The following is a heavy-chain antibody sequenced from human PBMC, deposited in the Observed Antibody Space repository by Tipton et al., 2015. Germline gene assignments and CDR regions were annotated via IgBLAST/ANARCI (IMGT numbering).Heavy chain of an antibody. Sequence: LRLSCTVSGDSITFGTYFWSWIRQRPGTALEWLGHIYYSGNTNYNPSLKSRVTMSVDTSKNQFSLKLTSVNAADTAVYYCARGGNNWFDPWGQGTLVTVSS. J-gene: IGHJ5*02. CDR1: GDSITFGTYF. CDR2: IYYSGNT. D-gene: IGHD2-15*01. V-gene: IGHV4-30-4*02. CDR3: ARGGNNWFDP.